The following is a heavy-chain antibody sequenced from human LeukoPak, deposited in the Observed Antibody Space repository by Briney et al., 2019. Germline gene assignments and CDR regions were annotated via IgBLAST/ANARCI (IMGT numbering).Heavy chain of an antibody. J-gene: IGHJ4*02. D-gene: IGHD4-17*01. Sequence: GESLKISCKGSGYRFTSNWIGWVRQMPGKGLEWMGIIYPADSDTRYSPSFQGQVTMSADKSISTAYLQWSSLKASDTAIDYCARLGGWGYGDSLDSWGQGILVTVSS. CDR2: IYPADSDT. V-gene: IGHV5-51*01. CDR3: ARLGGWGYGDSLDS. CDR1: GYRFTSNW.